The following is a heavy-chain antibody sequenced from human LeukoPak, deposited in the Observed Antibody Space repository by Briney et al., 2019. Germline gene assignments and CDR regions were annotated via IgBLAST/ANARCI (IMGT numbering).Heavy chain of an antibody. D-gene: IGHD2-2*01. V-gene: IGHV3-53*05. J-gene: IGHJ4*02. CDR2: IYSGGST. CDR1: GFTVSGNY. CDR3: ARRYCSSTSCHGGFDY. Sequence: GGSLRLSCAASGFTVSGNYMSWVRQAPGKGLEWVSGIYSGGSTYYADSVKGRFTISRDNSKNTLYLQMGSLRAEDMAVYYCARRYCSSTSCHGGFDYWGQGTLVTVSS.